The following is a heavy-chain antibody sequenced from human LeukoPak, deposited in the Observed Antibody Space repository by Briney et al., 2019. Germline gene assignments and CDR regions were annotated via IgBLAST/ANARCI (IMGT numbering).Heavy chain of an antibody. CDR1: GDSMTSMRRYS. CDR3: ARDWGIRTTEYNAFDM. J-gene: IGHJ3*02. CDR2: ISYGGST. Sequence: SETLSPTCTVSGDSMTSMRRYSWSWIRQAPGKGLAWIGSISYGGSTNYNPSLKSRVAISVDTSQNQFSLKLMSVTAADTAVYSCARDWGIRTTEYNAFDMWGRGTMVTVSS. D-gene: IGHD2/OR15-2a*01. V-gene: IGHV4-59*12.